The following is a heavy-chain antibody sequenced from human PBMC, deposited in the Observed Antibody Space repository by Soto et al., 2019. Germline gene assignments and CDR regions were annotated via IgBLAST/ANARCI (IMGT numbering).Heavy chain of an antibody. D-gene: IGHD3-10*01. Sequence: PSETLSLTCAVYGGSFSGDYYWSWIRQPPGKGLEWIGYIYYSGSTYYNPSLKSRVTISVDKSKNQFSLKLSSVTAADKAVYYCARYSGGDYLDVWGQGTTVTVSS. V-gene: IGHV4-30-4*01. CDR2: IYYSGST. J-gene: IGHJ6*03. CDR1: GGSFSGDYY. CDR3: ARYSGGDYLDV.